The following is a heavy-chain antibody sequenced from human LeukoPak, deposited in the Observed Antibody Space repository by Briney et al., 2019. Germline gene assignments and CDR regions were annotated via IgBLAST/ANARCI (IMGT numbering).Heavy chain of an antibody. CDR3: AKDHLPLIAAAGLYYFDY. V-gene: IGHV3-30*18. D-gene: IGHD6-13*01. J-gene: IGHJ4*02. Sequence: QPGGSLRLSCAASGFTFSSYGMHWVRQAPGKGLEWVAVISYDGSNKYYADSVKGRFTISRDNSKNTLYLQMNSLRAEDTAVYYCAKDHLPLIAAAGLYYFDYWGQGTLVTVSS. CDR1: GFTFSSYG. CDR2: ISYDGSNK.